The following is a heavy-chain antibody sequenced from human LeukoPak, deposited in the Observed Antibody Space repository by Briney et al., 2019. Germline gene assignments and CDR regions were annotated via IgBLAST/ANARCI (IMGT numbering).Heavy chain of an antibody. CDR2: MNPDTGDT. CDR3: TRGSLSGSSRDN. J-gene: IGHJ4*02. Sequence: ASVRVSFKASGYTFTGYDINWVRQATGQGLEWMGWMNPDTGDTGYAPNFQGRVAMTRDTSIDTAYMQLTGLTSHDTAIYYCTRGSLSGSSRDNWGQGTLVTVSS. D-gene: IGHD3-10*01. CDR1: GYTFTGYD. V-gene: IGHV1-8*01.